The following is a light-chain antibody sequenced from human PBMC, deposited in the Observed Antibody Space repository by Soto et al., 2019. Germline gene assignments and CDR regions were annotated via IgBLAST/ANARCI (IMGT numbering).Light chain of an antibody. J-gene: IGKJ4*01. CDR1: QSINNN. V-gene: IGKV3-15*01. CDR3: QQYHDWPLT. Sequence: EIVMTQSPATLSVSPGERATLSCRASQSINNNLAWYQQKRGQGPRLLIYGASSRATGTPARFSGSGSGTGFTLTISSLQSEDFASYYCQQYHDWPLTFGGGTKVEIK. CDR2: GAS.